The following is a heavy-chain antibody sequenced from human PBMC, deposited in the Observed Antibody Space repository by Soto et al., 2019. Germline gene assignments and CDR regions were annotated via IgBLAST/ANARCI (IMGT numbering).Heavy chain of an antibody. J-gene: IGHJ5*02. CDR2: IIPILGIA. Sequence: QVQLVQSGAEVKKPGSSVKVSCKASGGTFSSYTISWVRQAPGQGLEWMGRIIPILGIANYAQKFQGRATITADKSTSTAYMELSSLRSEDTAVYYCASIGAAGTINNWFDPWGQGTLVTVSS. CDR1: GGTFSSYT. D-gene: IGHD6-13*01. CDR3: ASIGAAGTINNWFDP. V-gene: IGHV1-69*02.